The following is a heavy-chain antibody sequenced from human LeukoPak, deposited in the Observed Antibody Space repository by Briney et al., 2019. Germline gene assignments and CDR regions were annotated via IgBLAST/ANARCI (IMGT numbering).Heavy chain of an antibody. CDR3: ARSYYDSSGYYPLGDV. CDR2: IYYSGST. J-gene: IGHJ6*04. V-gene: IGHV4-59*01. D-gene: IGHD3-22*01. CDR1: GGSISSYY. Sequence: PSETLSLTCTVSGGSISSYYWSWIRQPTGKGLEWIGYIYYSGSTNYNPSLKSRVTISVDTSKNQFSLKLSSVTAADTAVYYCARSYYDSSGYYPLGDVWGKGTTVTVFS.